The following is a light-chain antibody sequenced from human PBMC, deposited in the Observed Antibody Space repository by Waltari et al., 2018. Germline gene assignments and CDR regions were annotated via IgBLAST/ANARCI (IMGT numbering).Light chain of an antibody. V-gene: IGLV2-14*01. CDR2: DVS. CDR1: SSDVGGYNY. Sequence: QSALTQPASVSGSPGQSITISCTGTSSDVGGYNYVSWYQQHPGKAPKLMIYDVSNRPSRVSNRFSGSKSCNTASLTISGLQAEDEADYYCSSYTSSSTLVFGGGTKLTVL. J-gene: IGLJ2*01. CDR3: SSYTSSSTLV.